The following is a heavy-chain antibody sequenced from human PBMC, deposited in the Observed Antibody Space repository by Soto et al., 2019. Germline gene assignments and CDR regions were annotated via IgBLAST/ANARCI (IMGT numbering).Heavy chain of an antibody. CDR2: IYPGDSDT. Sequence: GESLKISCKGSGYSFTSYWVGWVRQMPGKGLEWMGIIYPGDSDTRYSPSFQGQVTISADKSISTAYLQWSSLKASDTAMYYCARQSCSSTSCYLGGMDVWGQGTTVTVSS. J-gene: IGHJ6*02. CDR3: ARQSCSSTSCYLGGMDV. V-gene: IGHV5-51*01. CDR1: GYSFTSYW. D-gene: IGHD2-2*01.